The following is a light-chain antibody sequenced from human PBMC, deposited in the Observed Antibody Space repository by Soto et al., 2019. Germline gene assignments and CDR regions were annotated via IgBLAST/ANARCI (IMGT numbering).Light chain of an antibody. CDR2: AVT. CDR1: SSDVGGYNF. J-gene: IGLJ1*01. Sequence: QSALTQPASVSGSPGESITISCTGTSSDVGGYNFVSWFQQHPGKAPKLMIFAVTSRPSGVSNRFSGSKSGNTASLTISGLPPEDEADYSCGSYTTSSNLVFGNGTKVTVL. V-gene: IGLV2-14*03. CDR3: GSYTTSSNLV.